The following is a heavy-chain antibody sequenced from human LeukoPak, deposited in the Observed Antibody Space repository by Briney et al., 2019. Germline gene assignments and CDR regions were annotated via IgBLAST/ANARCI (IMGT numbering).Heavy chain of an antibody. J-gene: IGHJ4*02. CDR3: ARATHYLSFDY. V-gene: IGHV3-30*04. Sequence: GGSLRLSCAASGFTFSSYAMHWVRQAPGKGLEWGAVISYDGSNKYYADSVKGRFTISRDNSKNTLYLQMNSLRAEDTAVYYCARATHYLSFDYWGQGTLVTVSS. D-gene: IGHD1-26*01. CDR2: ISYDGSNK. CDR1: GFTFSSYA.